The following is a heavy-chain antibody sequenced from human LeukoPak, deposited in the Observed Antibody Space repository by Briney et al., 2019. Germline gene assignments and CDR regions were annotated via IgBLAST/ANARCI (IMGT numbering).Heavy chain of an antibody. D-gene: IGHD2-21*01. Sequence: SVKVSCKASGFTFTSSPMQWVRQARGQRLEWIGWIVVGSGNTNYAQKFQERITITRDMSTSTAYMELSSLRSEDTAVYYCAANTPRVVREDAFDIWGQGTMVTVSS. CDR3: AANTPRVVREDAFDI. CDR2: IVVGSGNT. V-gene: IGHV1-58*02. J-gene: IGHJ3*02. CDR1: GFTFTSSP.